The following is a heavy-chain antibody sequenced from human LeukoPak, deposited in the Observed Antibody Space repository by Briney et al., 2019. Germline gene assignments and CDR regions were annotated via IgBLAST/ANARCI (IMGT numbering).Heavy chain of an antibody. V-gene: IGHV3-7*01. CDR1: GSTLSPYW. Sequence: GGSLRLSCAASGSTLSPYWMTWVRQAPGKGLEWVANIKQDGSAQHYVDSVKGRFTISRDNAKNSLYLQMNSLRVEDTAVYYCATDNYGWGSHDSWGQGTLVTVSS. CDR3: ATDNYGWGSHDS. D-gene: IGHD3-10*01. CDR2: IKQDGSAQ. J-gene: IGHJ5*01.